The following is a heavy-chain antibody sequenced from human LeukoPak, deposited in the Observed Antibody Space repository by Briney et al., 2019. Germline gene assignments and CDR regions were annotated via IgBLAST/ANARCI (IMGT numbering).Heavy chain of an antibody. V-gene: IGHV3-23*01. CDR1: GFTFSSYS. Sequence: GGSLRLSCAASGFTFSSYSMNWVRQAPGKGLEWVSGITGSGGSTYYADSVQGRFTISRDNSKNTLNLQMNSLRAEDTAVYYCAKDWGSSPNAYDIWGQGTMVTVSS. CDR3: AKDWGSSPNAYDI. D-gene: IGHD6-13*01. CDR2: ITGSGGST. J-gene: IGHJ3*02.